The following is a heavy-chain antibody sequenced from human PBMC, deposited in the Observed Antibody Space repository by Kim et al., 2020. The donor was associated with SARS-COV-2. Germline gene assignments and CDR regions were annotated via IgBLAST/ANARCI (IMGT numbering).Heavy chain of an antibody. J-gene: IGHJ4*02. V-gene: IGHV4-30-2*01. Sequence: SETLSLTCAVSGGSMGSGGYSWSWIRQPPGKGLEWVGFIYHSGNIYYNPSLKSRVTISVDRSKNQFSLKLSSVTAADTAVYYCARISSQGSDYWGQGTLVTVSS. D-gene: IGHD3-3*02. CDR1: GGSMGSGGYS. CDR3: ARISSQGSDY. CDR2: IYHSGNI.